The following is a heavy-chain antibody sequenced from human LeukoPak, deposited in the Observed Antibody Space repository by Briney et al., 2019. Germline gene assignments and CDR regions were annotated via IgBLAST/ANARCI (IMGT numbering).Heavy chain of an antibody. CDR3: ARGLDIVATETAYYYYYGMDV. Sequence: PPERLSLTCTVSGGSIRRYYCGTIRQTPGKGLECSGYIYYRGSTKYTPSPKSRVTISVYTCKNQLSLKLSSVTAADTAVYYCARGLDIVATETAYYYYYGMDVWGQGSTVTVSS. CDR1: GGSIRRYY. V-gene: IGHV4-59*01. D-gene: IGHD5-12*01. CDR2: IYYRGST. J-gene: IGHJ6*02.